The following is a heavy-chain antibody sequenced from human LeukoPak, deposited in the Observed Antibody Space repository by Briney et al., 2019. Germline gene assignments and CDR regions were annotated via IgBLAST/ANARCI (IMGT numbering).Heavy chain of an antibody. V-gene: IGHV3-7*01. CDR3: ARDRYGSWVDP. D-gene: IGHD4-17*01. CDR2: IKQDGSEK. J-gene: IGHJ5*02. CDR1: GFTSSSYW. Sequence: GGSLRLSCAASGFTSSSYWMSWVRQAPGKGLEWVANIKQDGSEKYYVDSVKGRFTISRDNAKSSLYLQMNSLRAADTAVYYCARDRYGSWVDPWGQGTLVTVSS.